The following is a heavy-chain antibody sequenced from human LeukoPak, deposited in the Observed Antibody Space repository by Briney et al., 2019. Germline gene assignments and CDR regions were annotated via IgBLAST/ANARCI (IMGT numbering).Heavy chain of an antibody. CDR2: IYYSGST. J-gene: IGHJ6*02. CDR3: ARRMLDGMDV. V-gene: IGHV4-59*08. Sequence: SETLSLTCAVYGGSFSGYYWSWIRQPPGKGLEWIGYIYYSGSTNYNPSLKSRVTISVDTSKNQFSLKLSSVTAADTAVYYCARRMLDGMDVWGQGTTVTVSS. CDR1: GGSFSGYY. D-gene: IGHD1-1*01.